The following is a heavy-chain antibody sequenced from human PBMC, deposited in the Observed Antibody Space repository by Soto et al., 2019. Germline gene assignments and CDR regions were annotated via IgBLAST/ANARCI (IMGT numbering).Heavy chain of an antibody. CDR3: AKDYCSSTSCPFYNWFDP. D-gene: IGHD2-2*01. CDR1: GFTFSSYD. J-gene: IGHJ5*02. V-gene: IGHV3-30*18. CDR2: ISYDGSNK. Sequence: GGSLRLSCAASGFTFSSYDMHWVRQAPGTGLEWVAVISYDGSNKYYADSVKGRFTISRDNSKNTLYLQMNSLRAEDTSVYYCAKDYCSSTSCPFYNWFDPWGQGTLVTVSS.